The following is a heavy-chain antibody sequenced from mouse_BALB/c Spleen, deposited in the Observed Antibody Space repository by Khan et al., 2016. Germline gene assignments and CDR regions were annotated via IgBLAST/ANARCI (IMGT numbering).Heavy chain of an antibody. CDR1: GYSITSDYA. J-gene: IGHJ1*01. Sequence: VQLKESGPGLVKPSQSLSLTCTVSGYSITSDYAWNWIRQFPGNKLEWMGYISYSGSTSYNPSLKSRISITRDTSKNQFFLQLNSVTTEDTATYYCVRGRFDGSRGYFDVWGAGTTVTVSS. CDR3: VRGRFDGSRGYFDV. D-gene: IGHD1-1*01. V-gene: IGHV3-2*02. CDR2: ISYSGST.